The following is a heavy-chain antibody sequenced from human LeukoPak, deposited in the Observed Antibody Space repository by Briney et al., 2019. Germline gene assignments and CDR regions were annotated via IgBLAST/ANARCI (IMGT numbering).Heavy chain of an antibody. D-gene: IGHD4-23*01. CDR3: ARDAVEMAPSGDWFDP. Sequence: ASVKVSCKASGYTFTSYYMHWVRQAPGQGLEWMGIINPSGGSTRYAQKFQGRVTMTRDTSTSTVYMDLSSLRSEDTAVYYCARDAVEMAPSGDWFDPWGQGTLVTVSS. CDR2: INPSGGST. CDR1: GYTFTSYY. J-gene: IGHJ5*02. V-gene: IGHV1-46*01.